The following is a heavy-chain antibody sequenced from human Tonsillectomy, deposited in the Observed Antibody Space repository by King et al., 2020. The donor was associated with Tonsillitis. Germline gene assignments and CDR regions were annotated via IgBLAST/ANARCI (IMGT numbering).Heavy chain of an antibody. D-gene: IGHD6-19*01. CDR3: TRALLRYSSGWYPDY. CDR1: GYTFTGYY. J-gene: IGHJ4*02. CDR2: INPNSGGT. Sequence: VQLVQSGAEVKKPGASVKVSCKASGYTFTGYYMHWVRQAPGQGLEWMGWINPNSGGTNYAQKFQGRVTMTRDTSISTAYMELSRLRSDDTAVYYCTRALLRYSSGWYPDYWGQGTLVTVSS. V-gene: IGHV1-2*02.